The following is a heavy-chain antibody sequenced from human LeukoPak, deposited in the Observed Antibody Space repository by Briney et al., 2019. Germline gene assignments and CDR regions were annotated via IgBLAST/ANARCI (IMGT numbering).Heavy chain of an antibody. Sequence: GASVKVSCKASGFTFTSSAMQWVRQARGQRLEWIGWIVVGGGNTNYAQKFQERVTITRDMSTSTAYMELSSLRSEDTAVYYCARGSLSSSWYSPPIPFDYWGQGTLVTVSS. D-gene: IGHD6-13*01. J-gene: IGHJ4*02. V-gene: IGHV1-58*02. CDR1: GFTFTSSA. CDR2: IVVGGGNT. CDR3: ARGSLSSSWYSPPIPFDY.